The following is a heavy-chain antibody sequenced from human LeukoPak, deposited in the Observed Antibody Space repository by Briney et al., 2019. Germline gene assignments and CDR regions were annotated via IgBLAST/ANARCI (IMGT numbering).Heavy chain of an antibody. Sequence: GGSLRLSCAASGFTFSSYAMSWVRQAPGKGLEWVSAISGSGGSTYYADSVKGRFTISRDNSKNTLYLQMNSLRAEDTAVYYCAKVWLSIAAAGSGDFDYWGQGTLVTVSS. D-gene: IGHD6-13*01. CDR3: AKVWLSIAAAGSGDFDY. V-gene: IGHV3-23*01. J-gene: IGHJ4*02. CDR1: GFTFSSYA. CDR2: ISGSGGST.